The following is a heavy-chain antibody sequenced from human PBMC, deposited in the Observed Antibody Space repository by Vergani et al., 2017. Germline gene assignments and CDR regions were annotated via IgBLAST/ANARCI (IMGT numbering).Heavy chain of an antibody. CDR3: AKAARAYRNTDFDY. V-gene: IGHV3-23*01. D-gene: IGHD5-18*01. J-gene: IGHJ4*02. CDR2: ISETGGVT. Sequence: EVQLLESGGGLVQPGGSLRLSCAASGFTFSSYAMSWVRQAPGKGLEWVSGISETGGVTYYADSVKGRFTIPRDNSKNTLYLQMNSLRAEDTAIYYCAKAARAYRNTDFDYWGQGTLVTVSS. CDR1: GFTFSSYA.